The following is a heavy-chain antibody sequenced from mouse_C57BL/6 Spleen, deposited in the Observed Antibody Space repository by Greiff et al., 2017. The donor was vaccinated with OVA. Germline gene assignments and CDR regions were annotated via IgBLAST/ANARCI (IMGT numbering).Heavy chain of an antibody. J-gene: IGHJ3*01. CDR3: ARGAYYSNPAWFAY. D-gene: IGHD2-5*01. CDR2: IDPSDSYT. CDR1: GYTFTSYW. V-gene: IGHV1-50*01. Sequence: QVQLQQPGAELVKPGASVKLSCKASGYTFTSYWMQWVKQRPGQGLEWIGEIDPSDSYTNYNQKFKGKATLTVDTSSSTAYMQLSSLTSEDSAVYYCARGAYYSNPAWFAYWGQGTLVTVSA.